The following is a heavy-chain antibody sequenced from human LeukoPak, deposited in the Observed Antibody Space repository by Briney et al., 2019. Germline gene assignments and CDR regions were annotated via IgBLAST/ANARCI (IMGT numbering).Heavy chain of an antibody. J-gene: IGHJ3*02. D-gene: IGHD4-17*01. CDR2: ISYIGRT. CDR3: ARDLVTVTKGFDI. V-gene: IGHV4-59*11. Sequence: PSETLSLTCAVSAYTFSSHYWTWIRQPPGKGLVWIGYISYIGRTNSNPSLKSRLTTSIDTSKKQFLRKLSSVAAADTAVYYCARDLVTVTKGFDIWGQGTMVSVSS. CDR1: AYTFSSHY.